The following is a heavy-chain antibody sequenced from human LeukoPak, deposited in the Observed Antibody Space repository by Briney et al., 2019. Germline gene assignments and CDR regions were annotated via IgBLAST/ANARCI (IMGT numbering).Heavy chain of an antibody. CDR1: GGSITSDY. CDR3: SRGGANDL. V-gene: IGHV4-4*07. D-gene: IGHD4/OR15-4a*01. Sequence: PSETLSLTCTVSGGSITSDYWSWIRQPAGKGLEWIGRIFTSGSSSYNPSLRSRVTMSLDTSKNQFSLKLGSVTAADTAVYFCSRGGANDLWGQGALVTVSS. J-gene: IGHJ5*02. CDR2: IFTSGSS.